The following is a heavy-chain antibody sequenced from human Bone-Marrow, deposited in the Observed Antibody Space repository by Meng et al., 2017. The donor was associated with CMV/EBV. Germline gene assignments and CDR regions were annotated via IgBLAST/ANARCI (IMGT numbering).Heavy chain of an antibody. CDR3: ARVDRITIFGVVMDDAFDI. V-gene: IGHV4-31*02. CDR2: IYYSGST. Sequence: SCTVPGGSISSGGYYWSWIRQHPGKGLEWIGYIYYSGSTYYNPSLKSRVTISVDTSKNQFSLKLSSVTAADTAVYYCARVDRITIFGVVMDDAFDIWGQGTMVTVSS. J-gene: IGHJ3*02. CDR1: GGSISSGGYY. D-gene: IGHD3-3*01.